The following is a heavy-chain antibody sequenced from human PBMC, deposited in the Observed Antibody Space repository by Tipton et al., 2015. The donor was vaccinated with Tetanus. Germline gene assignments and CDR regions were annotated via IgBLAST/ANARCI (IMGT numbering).Heavy chain of an antibody. CDR1: GFIFNNYW. CDR3: ARDRGEDWTNFYYMDV. J-gene: IGHJ6*03. V-gene: IGHV3-7*01. D-gene: IGHD3/OR15-3a*01. CDR2: INRNGGGK. Sequence: GSLRLSCSASGFIFNNYWISWVRQAPGKGLEWVANINRNGGGKYYVDSVKGRFTISRDEAKKSVYLEMSSLTVGDTAVYYCARDRGEDWTNFYYMDVWGKGATVTVSS.